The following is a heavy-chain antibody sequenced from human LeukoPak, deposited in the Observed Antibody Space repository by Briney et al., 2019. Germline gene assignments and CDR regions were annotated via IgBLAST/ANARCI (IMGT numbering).Heavy chain of an antibody. V-gene: IGHV3-21*06. CDR2: ISKTTANI. CDR3: VRGDGDLFDY. D-gene: IGHD4-17*01. Sequence: GGSLRLSCAASGFTFRSYNMNWVRQAPGKGLEWVSFISKTTANIYYGDSVRGRFTISRNNAKNSIHLQMSSLRAEDSAVYYCVRGDGDLFDYWGQGTLVSVSS. CDR1: GFTFRSYN. J-gene: IGHJ4*02.